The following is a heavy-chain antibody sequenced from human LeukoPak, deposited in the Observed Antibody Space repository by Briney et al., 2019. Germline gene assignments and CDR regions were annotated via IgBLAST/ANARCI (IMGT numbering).Heavy chain of an antibody. J-gene: IGHJ4*02. D-gene: IGHD3-3*01. Sequence: PGGSLRLSCAASGFTFSSYGMHWVRQAPGKGLEWVAVISYDGSNKYYADSVKGRFTISRDNSKNTLYLQMNSLRAEDTAVYYCARGGVPTIFGVVIPSHYFDYWGQGTLVTVSS. V-gene: IGHV3-30*19. CDR2: ISYDGSNK. CDR1: GFTFSSYG. CDR3: ARGGVPTIFGVVIPSHYFDY.